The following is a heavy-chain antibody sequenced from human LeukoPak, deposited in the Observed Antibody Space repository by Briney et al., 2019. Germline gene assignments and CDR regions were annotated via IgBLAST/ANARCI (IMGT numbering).Heavy chain of an antibody. CDR1: GFTFSSYG. CDR2: IRYDGSNK. CDR3: AKGPGTPSYDFWSGYFPFDY. V-gene: IGHV3-30*02. J-gene: IGHJ4*02. D-gene: IGHD3-3*01. Sequence: GGSLRLSCAASGFTFSSYGMHWVRQAPGKGLEWVAFIRYDGSNKYYADSVKGRFTISRDNSKNTLYLQMNSLRAEDTAVYYCAKGPGTPSYDFWSGYFPFDYWGQGTLVTVSS.